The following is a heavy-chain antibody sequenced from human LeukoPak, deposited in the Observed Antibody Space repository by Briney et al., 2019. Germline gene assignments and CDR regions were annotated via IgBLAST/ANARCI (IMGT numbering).Heavy chain of an antibody. Sequence: GGSLRLSCAASGFTFDDYAMHWVRQAPGKGLEWVSGISWNSGSIGYADSVKGRFTISRDNAKNSLYLQMNSLRAEDTAVYYCARSRSSGWYLFGGQGTLATVSS. CDR3: ARSRSSGWYLF. D-gene: IGHD6-19*01. CDR1: GFTFDDYA. V-gene: IGHV3-9*01. J-gene: IGHJ4*02. CDR2: ISWNSGSI.